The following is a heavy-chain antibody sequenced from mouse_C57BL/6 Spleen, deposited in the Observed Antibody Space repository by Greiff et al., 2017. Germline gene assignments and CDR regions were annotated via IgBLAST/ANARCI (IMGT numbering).Heavy chain of an antibody. CDR1: GYTFTNYW. CDR3: AREGKNWDGAMDY. J-gene: IGHJ4*01. D-gene: IGHD4-1*01. Sequence: VQLQQPGAELVRPGSSVKLSCKASGYTFTNYWMHWVKQRPIQGLEWIGNIDPSDSETHYNQKFKDKATLTVDKSSSTAYMQLSSLTSEDSAVYYCAREGKNWDGAMDYWGQGTSVTVSS. V-gene: IGHV1-52*01. CDR2: IDPSDSET.